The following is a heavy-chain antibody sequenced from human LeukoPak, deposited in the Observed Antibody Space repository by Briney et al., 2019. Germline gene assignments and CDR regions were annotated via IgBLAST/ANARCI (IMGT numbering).Heavy chain of an antibody. D-gene: IGHD6-19*01. CDR3: ARGRAIAVAGIKNWFDP. J-gene: IGHJ5*02. Sequence: SETLSLTCSVSDDSISSSNYFWGWIRQPPGKGLEWIGSVYYRGSTSYNPSLKSRVAVLVGPSKKQFSLRLSSVTAADTAVYYCARGRAIAVAGIKNWFDPWGQGTLVTVSS. CDR1: DDSISSSNYF. CDR2: VYYRGST. V-gene: IGHV4-39*07.